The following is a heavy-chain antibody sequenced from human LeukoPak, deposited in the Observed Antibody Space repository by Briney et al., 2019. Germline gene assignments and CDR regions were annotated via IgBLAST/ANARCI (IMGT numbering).Heavy chain of an antibody. CDR1: GYSISSGYY. CDR3: ARRWGGSGTWFDP. CDR2: IYHSGST. V-gene: IGHV4-38-2*01. D-gene: IGHD6-25*01. J-gene: IGHJ5*02. Sequence: SETLSLTCAVSGYSISSGYYWGWIRQPPGKALEWIGSIYHSGSTYFNPSLKSRVTISVDTSKNQFSLKLSSVTAADTAVYYCARRWGGSGTWFDPWGQGTLVTVSS.